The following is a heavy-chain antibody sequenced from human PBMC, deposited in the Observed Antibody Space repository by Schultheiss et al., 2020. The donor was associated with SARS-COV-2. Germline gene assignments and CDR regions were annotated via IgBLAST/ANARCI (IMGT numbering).Heavy chain of an antibody. CDR1: GGSISSSTYY. V-gene: IGHV4-39*01. Sequence: SETLSLTCTVSGGSISSSTYYWGWIRQPPGKGLEWIGSIYYSGGTYYNPSLKSRVTISVDTSKNQFSLKLGSVTAADTAVYYCARPAWGGRGYRPGYFDYWGQGTLVTVSS. CDR2: IYYSGGT. D-gene: IGHD6-25*01. J-gene: IGHJ4*02. CDR3: ARPAWGGRGYRPGYFDY.